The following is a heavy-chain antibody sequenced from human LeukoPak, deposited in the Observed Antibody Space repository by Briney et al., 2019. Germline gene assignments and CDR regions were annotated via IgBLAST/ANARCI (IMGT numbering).Heavy chain of an antibody. J-gene: IGHJ6*03. CDR2: FSGSGGST. Sequence: PGGSLRLSCTVSGFTVSSNSMSWVRQAPGKGLEWVSTFSGSGGSTHYADSVKGRFTISRDNSKNTLYLQMNSLRAEDTAVYYCTTDRRGYSGYEKHYYYYMDGWGKGATVTVSS. V-gene: IGHV3-23*01. CDR3: TTDRRGYSGYEKHYYYYMDG. CDR1: GFTVSSNS. D-gene: IGHD5-12*01.